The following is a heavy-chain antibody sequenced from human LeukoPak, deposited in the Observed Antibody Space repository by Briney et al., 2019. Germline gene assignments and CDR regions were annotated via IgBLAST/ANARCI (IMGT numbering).Heavy chain of an antibody. V-gene: IGHV3-30*03. CDR2: ISYDGSNK. J-gene: IGHJ6*02. CDR1: GFTFSSYG. CDR3: ARDAPALWFGQSWFSYYYYYGMDV. Sequence: PGGSLRLSCAASGFTFSSYGMHWVRQAPGKGLEWVAVISYDGSNKYYADSVKGQFTISRDNSKNTLYLQMNSLRAEDTAVYYCARDAPALWFGQSWFSYYYYYGMDVWGQGTTVTVSS. D-gene: IGHD3-10*01.